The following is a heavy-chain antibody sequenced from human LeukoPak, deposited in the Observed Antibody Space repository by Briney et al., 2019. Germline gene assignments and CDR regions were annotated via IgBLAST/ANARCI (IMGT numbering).Heavy chain of an antibody. CDR1: GFIFSSYD. CDR3: ARGVYGPNDY. Sequence: GGSLRLSCVGSGFIFSSYDMGWVRQAPGKGLEWVSSISRAGDRTYYEDSVKGRFTFSRDNSRNTMYLQMNSLRAEDTAVYYCARGVYGPNDYWGQGTLVTVSS. D-gene: IGHD3-16*01. V-gene: IGHV3-23*01. J-gene: IGHJ4*02. CDR2: ISRAGDRT.